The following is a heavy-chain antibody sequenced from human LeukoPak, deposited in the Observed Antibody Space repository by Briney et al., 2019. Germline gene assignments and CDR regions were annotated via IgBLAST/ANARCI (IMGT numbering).Heavy chain of an antibody. Sequence: GGSLRLSCAASGFTFDDYAMHWVRQTPGKGLEWVSLISGDGGSTYYADSVKGRFTISRDNSKNSLYLQMNSLSTEDTALYYCAKGGSGWSYYFDFWGQGTLVTVSS. CDR1: GFTFDDYA. CDR3: AKGGSGWSYYFDF. D-gene: IGHD6-19*01. V-gene: IGHV3-43*02. CDR2: ISGDGGST. J-gene: IGHJ4*02.